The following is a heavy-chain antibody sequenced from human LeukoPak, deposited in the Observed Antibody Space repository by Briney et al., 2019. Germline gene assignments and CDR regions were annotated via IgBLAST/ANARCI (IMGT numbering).Heavy chain of an antibody. CDR3: ARVGSGIAAADRYYFDY. J-gene: IGHJ4*02. D-gene: IGHD6-13*01. Sequence: ASVKVSCKASGYTFTGYYMHWVRQAPGQGLEWMGWINPDSGGTNYAQKFQGWVTMTRDTSISTAYMELSRLRSDDTAVYYCARVGSGIAAADRYYFDYWGQGTLVTVSS. CDR2: INPDSGGT. CDR1: GYTFTGYY. V-gene: IGHV1-2*04.